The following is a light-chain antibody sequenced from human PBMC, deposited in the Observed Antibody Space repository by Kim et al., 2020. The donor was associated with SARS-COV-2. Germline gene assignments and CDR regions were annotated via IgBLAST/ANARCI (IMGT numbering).Light chain of an antibody. CDR3: QQRSNWPRLT. V-gene: IGKV3-11*01. CDR1: QSVSSY. Sequence: SPGERATLSCRASQSVSSYLAWYQQNPGQAPRLLIYDASNRATGIPARFSGSGSGTDFTLTISSLEPEDFAVYYCQQRSNWPRLTFGGGTKVGIK. CDR2: DAS. J-gene: IGKJ4*01.